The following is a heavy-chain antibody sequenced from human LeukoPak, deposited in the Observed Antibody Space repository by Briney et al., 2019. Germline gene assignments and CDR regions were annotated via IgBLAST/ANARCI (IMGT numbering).Heavy chain of an antibody. CDR2: IYYSGST. CDR3: ARYYYYDSSGDY. V-gene: IGHV4-30-4*08. D-gene: IGHD3-22*01. Sequence: SETLSLTCTVSGGSITGGSYYWAWIRQPPGKGLEWIGYIYYSGSTYYNPSLKSRVTISVDTSKNQFSLKLSSVTAADTAVYYCARYYYYDSSGDYWGQGTLVTVSS. CDR1: GGSITGGSYY. J-gene: IGHJ4*02.